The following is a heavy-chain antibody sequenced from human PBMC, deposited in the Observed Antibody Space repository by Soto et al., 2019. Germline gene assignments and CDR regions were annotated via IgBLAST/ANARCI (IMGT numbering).Heavy chain of an antibody. CDR1: GGSISSGGYY. Sequence: PSETLSLTCTVSGGSISSGGYYWSWIRQPPGKGLEWIGEINHSGSTNYNPSLKSRVTISVDTSKNQFSLKLSSVTAADTAVYYCARVAVLEWLFYYYGMDVWGQGTTVTVSS. V-gene: IGHV4-39*07. D-gene: IGHD3-3*01. CDR3: ARVAVLEWLFYYYGMDV. J-gene: IGHJ6*02. CDR2: INHSGST.